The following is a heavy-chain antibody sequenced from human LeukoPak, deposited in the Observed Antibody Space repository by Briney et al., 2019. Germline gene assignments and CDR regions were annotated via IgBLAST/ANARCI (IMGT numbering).Heavy chain of an antibody. D-gene: IGHD6-13*01. J-gene: IGHJ3*02. CDR2: INHSGST. Sequence: PETLSPTCAVYGGSFSGYYWSWIRQPPGKGLEWIGEINHSGSTNYNPSLKSRVTISVDTSKNQFSLKLSSVTAADTAVYYCASIRIAAARKAFDIWGQGTMVTVSS. V-gene: IGHV4-34*01. CDR3: ASIRIAAARKAFDI. CDR1: GGSFSGYY.